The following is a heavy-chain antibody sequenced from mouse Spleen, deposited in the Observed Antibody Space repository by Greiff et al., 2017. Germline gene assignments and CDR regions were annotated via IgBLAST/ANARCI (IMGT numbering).Heavy chain of an antibody. CDR1: GYTFTSYW. CDR2: IDPSDSYT. V-gene: IGHV1-50*01. D-gene: IGHD2-3*01. CDR3: ARRDGRYAMDY. J-gene: IGHJ4*01. Sequence: QVQLQQPGAELVKPGASVKLSFKASGYTFTSYWMQWVKQRPGQGLEWIGEIDPSDSYTNYNQKFKGKATLTVDTSSSTAYMQLSSLTSEDSAVYYCARRDGRYAMDYWGQGTSVTVSS.